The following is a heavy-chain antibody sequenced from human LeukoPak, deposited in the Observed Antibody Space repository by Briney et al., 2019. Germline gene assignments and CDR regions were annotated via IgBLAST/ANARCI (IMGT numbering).Heavy chain of an antibody. D-gene: IGHD5-12*01. V-gene: IGHV1-69*04. CDR1: GGTFSSYA. CDR3: ARPISLLGYSGYVH. J-gene: IGHJ4*02. CDR2: IIPILGIA. Sequence: GASVKVSCKASGGTFSSYAISWVRQAPGQGLEWMGRIIPILGIANYAQKFQGRVTITADKSTSTAYMELSSLRSEDTAVYYCARPISLLGYSGYVHWGQGTLVTVSS.